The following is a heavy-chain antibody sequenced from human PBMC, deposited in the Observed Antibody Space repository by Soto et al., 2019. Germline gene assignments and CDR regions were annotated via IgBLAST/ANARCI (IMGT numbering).Heavy chain of an antibody. V-gene: IGHV4-61*01. D-gene: IGHD3-3*01. J-gene: IGHJ5*02. CDR2: IYYSGST. CDR3: ARDKWVYDFTSRSPAPRFDP. CDR1: GGSVSSGSYY. Sequence: SETLSLTCTVSGGSVSSGSYYWSWIRQPPGKGLEWIGYIYYSGSTNYNPSLKSRVTKSVDTSKNQFSLKLSSVTAADTAVYYCARDKWVYDFTSRSPAPRFDPWGQGTLVTVS.